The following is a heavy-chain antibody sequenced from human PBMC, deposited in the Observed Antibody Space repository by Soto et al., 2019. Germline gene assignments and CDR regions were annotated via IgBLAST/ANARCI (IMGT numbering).Heavy chain of an antibody. CDR1: GFTFTNYA. J-gene: IGHJ3*02. Sequence: EVQLLESGGGLVQPGGSLRLSCAASGFTFTNYAMSWVRQAPGKGLEWVSTISGGGDGTYYADSVKGHFTISRDNSKNTLYLHRNSLSVEDTAIYYCAKKGLGSLKTFCSGSGCHYAFDIWGQGTMVTVSS. CDR2: ISGGGDGT. CDR3: AKKGLGSLKTFCSGSGCHYAFDI. D-gene: IGHD6-19*01. V-gene: IGHV3-23*01.